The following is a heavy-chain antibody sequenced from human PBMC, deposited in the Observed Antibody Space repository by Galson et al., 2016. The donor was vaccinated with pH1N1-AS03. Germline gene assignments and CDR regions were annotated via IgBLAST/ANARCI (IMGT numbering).Heavy chain of an antibody. CDR2: IKPDGGDK. Sequence: SLRLSCAASEFTFNSYWMTWVRQAPGKGLEWVANIKPDGGDKYYVDSVKGRFTISRDNAKNSLYLQMNSLRVEDTAVYYCTRDLNWDNAWGQGTLVTVSS. J-gene: IGHJ5*02. V-gene: IGHV3-7*01. CDR3: TRDLNWDNA. CDR1: EFTFNSYW.